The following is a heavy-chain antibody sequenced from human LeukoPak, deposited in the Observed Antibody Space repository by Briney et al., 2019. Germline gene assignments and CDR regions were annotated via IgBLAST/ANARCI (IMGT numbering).Heavy chain of an antibody. V-gene: IGHV3-7*01. J-gene: IGHJ4*02. CDR3: ATEHWGPNS. CDR2: IKGDGSDK. Sequence: PGGSLRLSCAASGFSFSSSWMTWVRQAPGKGLEWLANIKGDGSDKNYVDSVKGRFTISRDNATNSLFLQMSSLRGEDTALYYCATEHWGPNSWGQGTLVTVSS. CDR1: GFSFSSSW. D-gene: IGHD3-16*01.